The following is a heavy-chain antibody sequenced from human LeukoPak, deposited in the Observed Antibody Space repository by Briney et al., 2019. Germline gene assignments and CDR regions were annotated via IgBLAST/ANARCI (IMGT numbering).Heavy chain of an antibody. CDR1: GVSISSHY. Sequence: SQTLSLTCTVSGVSISSHYGSSIRQPPGKGLEWVGYIYYSVSTNYNPSLKSRVTISVDTSKNQCSLKLSSVTAADTAVYYCARQSVTNSGWHGDHYYYMDVWGKGTTVTVSS. D-gene: IGHD6-19*01. CDR2: IYYSVST. J-gene: IGHJ6*03. CDR3: ARQSVTNSGWHGDHYYYMDV. V-gene: IGHV4-59*08.